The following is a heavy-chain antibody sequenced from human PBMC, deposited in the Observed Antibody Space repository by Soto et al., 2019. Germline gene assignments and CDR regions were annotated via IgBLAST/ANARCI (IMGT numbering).Heavy chain of an antibody. D-gene: IGHD3-3*01. CDR3: ARDSTSGLHEYYDFWSGYYTGDYYYGMDV. CDR2: IYTSGST. CDR1: GGSIRSYY. Sequence: PSETLSLTCTVSGGSIRSYYCSWIRQPAGKGLEWIGRIYTSGSTNYNPSLKSRVTMSVDTSKNQFSLKLSSVTAADTAVYYCARDSTSGLHEYYDFWSGYYTGDYYYGMDVWGQGTTVTVSS. V-gene: IGHV4-4*07. J-gene: IGHJ6*02.